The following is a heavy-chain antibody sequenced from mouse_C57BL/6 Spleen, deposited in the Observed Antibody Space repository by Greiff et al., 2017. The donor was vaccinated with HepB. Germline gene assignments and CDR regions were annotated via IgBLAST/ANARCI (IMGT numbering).Heavy chain of an antibody. Sequence: QVQLQQSGAELVKPGASVKLSCKASGYTFTEYTIHWVKQRSGQGLEWIGWFYPGSGSITYNEKFKDKATLTADKSSSTVYMELSRLTSEDSAVYVCARHEGAYYNNLRGAMDYWGQGTSVTVAS. J-gene: IGHJ4*01. V-gene: IGHV1-62-2*01. CDR2: FYPGSGSI. D-gene: IGHD2-5*01. CDR1: GYTFTEYT. CDR3: ARHEGAYYNNLRGAMDY.